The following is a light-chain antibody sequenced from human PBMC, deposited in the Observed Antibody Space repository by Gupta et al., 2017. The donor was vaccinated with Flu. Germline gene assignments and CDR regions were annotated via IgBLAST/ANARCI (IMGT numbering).Light chain of an antibody. J-gene: IGKJ2*01. CDR3: QQYSSYPYT. Sequence: IQLPQSLSTLSASVGDRVTIACRASRSIRTWLAWYQHKPGQAPRLLIYKASTLESGVSSKFSGSGSETEFTLTINTLQPDEFATYYCQQYSSYPYTFGQGTKLQIK. CDR1: RSIRTW. CDR2: KAS. V-gene: IGKV1-5*03.